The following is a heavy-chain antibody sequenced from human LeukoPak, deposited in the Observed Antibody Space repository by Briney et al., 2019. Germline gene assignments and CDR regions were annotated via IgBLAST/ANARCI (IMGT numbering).Heavy chain of an antibody. CDR3: ARGPLQRNPKRVPPID. Sequence: PGGSLRLSCAASGFPFFRYGFHWVRQAPGKGLEWLAEIWSDGNRIHYADSVQGRFTISRDSPNSMVYLQMNSLTAEDTAVYYCARGPLQRNPKRVPPIDWGQGTLVTVSS. J-gene: IGHJ1*01. V-gene: IGHV3-33*01. CDR1: GFPFFRYG. CDR2: IWSDGNRI.